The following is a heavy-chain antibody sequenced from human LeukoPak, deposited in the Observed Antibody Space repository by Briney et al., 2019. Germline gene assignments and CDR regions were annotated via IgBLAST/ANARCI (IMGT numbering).Heavy chain of an antibody. D-gene: IGHD6-13*01. CDR3: ARGAPGIADWFDP. V-gene: IGHV5-51*01. CDR2: IYPGNSDT. CDR1: GYSFTSYY. J-gene: IGHJ5*02. Sequence: GESLKISCKGSGYSFTSYYIAWVRQMPGKGLECMGIIYPGNSDTRYSPSFQGQVTISADKSISTAYLQWSSLKASDTAMYYCARGAPGIADWFDPWGQGTLVTVSS.